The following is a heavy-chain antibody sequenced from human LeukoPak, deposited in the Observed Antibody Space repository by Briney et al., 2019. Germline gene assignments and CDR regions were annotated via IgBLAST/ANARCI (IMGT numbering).Heavy chain of an antibody. CDR3: ARLNGDYDSAGWFDP. CDR1: GYSFTSYW. J-gene: IGHJ5*02. Sequence: GESLKISCKGSGYSFTSYWIGWVRQMPGKGLEWMGIIYPGDSDTRYSPSFQGQVTISADKSISTAYLQWSSLKASDTAMYYCARLNGDYDSAGWFDPWGQGTLVTVSS. D-gene: IGHD4-17*01. CDR2: IYPGDSDT. V-gene: IGHV5-51*01.